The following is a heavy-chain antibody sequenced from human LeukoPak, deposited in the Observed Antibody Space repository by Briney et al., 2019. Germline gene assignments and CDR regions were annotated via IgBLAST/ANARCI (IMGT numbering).Heavy chain of an antibody. D-gene: IGHD2-15*01. J-gene: IGHJ6*03. V-gene: IGHV4-61*01. Sequence: SETLSLACTVSGGSISSSSYYWSWIRQPPGKGLEWIGYIYYSGSTSNNPSLKSRVTISVGTSKNQFSLKLSSVTAADTAVYYCARVKVGYCSGGSCYEPYYYYMDVWGKGTTVTVSS. CDR1: GGSISSSSYY. CDR3: ARVKVGYCSGGSCYEPYYYYMDV. CDR2: IYYSGST.